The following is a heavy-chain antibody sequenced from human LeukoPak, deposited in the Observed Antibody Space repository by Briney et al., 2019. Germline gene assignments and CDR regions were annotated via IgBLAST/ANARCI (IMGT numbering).Heavy chain of an antibody. J-gene: IGHJ6*03. CDR1: GFAFSNYW. Sequence: GGSLRLSCAASGFAFSNYWLHWVRQAPGKVLEWVARINTHGSSTNYADSVKGRFTISRDNAKNTLYLQMTSLSAEDTAVYYALGRYYYYDMDVWGKVTTVT. CDR3: LGRYYYYDMDV. V-gene: IGHV3-74*01. D-gene: IGHD1-26*01. CDR2: INTHGSST.